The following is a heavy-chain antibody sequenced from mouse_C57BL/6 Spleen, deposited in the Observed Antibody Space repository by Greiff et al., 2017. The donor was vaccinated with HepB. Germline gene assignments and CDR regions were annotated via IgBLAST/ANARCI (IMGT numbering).Heavy chain of an antibody. CDR2: IDPENGDT. CDR3: TTAGLRAFDY. D-gene: IGHD2-4*01. Sequence: VQLQQSGAELVRPGASVKLSCTASGFNIKDDYMHWVKQRPEQGLEWIGWIDPENGDTEYASKFQGKATITADTSSNTAYLQLSSLTSEDTAAYYCTTAGLRAFDYWGQGTTLTVSS. CDR1: GFNIKDDY. V-gene: IGHV14-4*01. J-gene: IGHJ2*01.